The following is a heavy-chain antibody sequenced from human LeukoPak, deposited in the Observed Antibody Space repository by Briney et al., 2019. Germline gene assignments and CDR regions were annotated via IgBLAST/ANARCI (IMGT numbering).Heavy chain of an antibody. Sequence: GGSLRLSCAASRITFSSYAMHWVRQAPGKGLEWVALISYDGSDTYYADSVKGRFTISRDNSKNTLHLQMDSLRAEDTAVYYCARSWNDRGYFDSWGQGTLVTVSA. V-gene: IGHV3-30*01. CDR1: RITFSSYA. CDR3: ARSWNDRGYFDS. J-gene: IGHJ4*02. D-gene: IGHD1-1*01. CDR2: ISYDGSDT.